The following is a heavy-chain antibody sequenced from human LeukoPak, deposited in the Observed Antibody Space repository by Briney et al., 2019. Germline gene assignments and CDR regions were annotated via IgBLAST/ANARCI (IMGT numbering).Heavy chain of an antibody. Sequence: SETLSLTCAVYGGSFSDYYWSWIRQSPGKGLEWIGYIYHTGSTSYSPSPKSRVTISADTSQNQFSLKLSSVTAADTAVYYCASRKLGNDYWGQGTLVTVSS. CDR3: ASRKLGNDY. CDR2: IYHTGST. D-gene: IGHD7-27*01. CDR1: GGSFSDYY. J-gene: IGHJ4*02. V-gene: IGHV4-59*01.